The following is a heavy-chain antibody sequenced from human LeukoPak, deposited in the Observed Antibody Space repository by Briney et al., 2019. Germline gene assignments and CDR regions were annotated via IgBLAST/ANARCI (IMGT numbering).Heavy chain of an antibody. V-gene: IGHV4-39*01. CDR3: ASRYHRSSWNHPFDF. J-gene: IGHJ4*02. CDR1: GDSIRSSRYY. D-gene: IGHD1-14*01. Sequence: SETLSLTCTVSGDSIRSSRYYWAWIRQPPGKGLEWIGSIYYSGSTYYNPSLKSRLTVSVDTSKNQFSLKLRSVTAPDTAVYYCASRYHRSSWNHPFDFWGQGTLVTVSS. CDR2: IYYSGST.